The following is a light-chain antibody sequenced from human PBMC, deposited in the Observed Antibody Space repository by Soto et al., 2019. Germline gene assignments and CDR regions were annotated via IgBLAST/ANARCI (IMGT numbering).Light chain of an antibody. CDR1: NIGSKS. J-gene: IGLJ2*01. V-gene: IGLV3-21*04. Sequence: SSELTQPPSVSVAPGKTARITCGGNNIGSKSVHWYQQKPGQAPVLGIYYDSDRPSGIPERFSGSNSGNTATLTISRVEAGDEADYYCQVWDSSSDRVFGGGTKLTVL. CDR2: YDS. CDR3: QVWDSSSDRV.